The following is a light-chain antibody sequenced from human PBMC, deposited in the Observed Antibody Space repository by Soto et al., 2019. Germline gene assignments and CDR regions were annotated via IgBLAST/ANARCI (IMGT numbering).Light chain of an antibody. CDR2: GAT. J-gene: IGKJ3*01. CDR1: QSVGNY. CDR3: QQYNNWPPEVT. V-gene: IGKV3-15*01. Sequence: EIVMTQSPATLSVSPGESAALSCRASQSVGNYLAWYQRKPGQAPRLLIYGATTRATGIPARFSGSGSETDFTLTISSLQSEDFAVYYCQQYNNWPPEVTFGPGTKVDSK.